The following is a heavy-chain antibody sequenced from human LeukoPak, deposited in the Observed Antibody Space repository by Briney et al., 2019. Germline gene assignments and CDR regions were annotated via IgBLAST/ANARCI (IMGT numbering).Heavy chain of an antibody. V-gene: IGHV1-24*01. J-gene: IGHJ5*02. Sequence: ASVKVSCKVSGYTLTELSMHWVRQAPGKGLEWMGGFDPEDGETIYAQKFQGRVTMTEDTSTDTAYMELSSLRSEDTAVYYCATAVLYNWNRLVDPWGQGTLVTVSS. CDR2: FDPEDGET. CDR3: ATAVLYNWNRLVDP. D-gene: IGHD1-20*01. CDR1: GYTLTELS.